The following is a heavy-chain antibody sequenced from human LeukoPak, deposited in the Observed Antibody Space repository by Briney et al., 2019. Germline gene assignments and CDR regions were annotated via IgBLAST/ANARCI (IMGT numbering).Heavy chain of an antibody. CDR2: IYTSGTI. CDR3: AREGRYRYGYNEYHSYMDI. J-gene: IGHJ6*03. Sequence: SETLSLTCTVSGGSISSYYWSWIRQPAGTALEWIGRIYTSGTITYNPSLKSRVTMSVDTSKNQFSLKLSSVTAAETAVYYCAREGRYRYGYNEYHSYMDIWGKGTTVTVSS. V-gene: IGHV4-4*07. CDR1: GGSISSYY. D-gene: IGHD5-24*01.